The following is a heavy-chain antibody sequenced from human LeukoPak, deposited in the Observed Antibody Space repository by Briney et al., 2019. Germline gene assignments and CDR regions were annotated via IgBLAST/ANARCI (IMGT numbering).Heavy chain of an antibody. Sequence: PSETLSLTCTVSGGSISSYYWSWIRQPPGKGLEWIGYIYYSGSTYYNPSLRSRVTISVDTSKKQFSLKLSSVTAADTAVYYCARRAIVVVPAAAYYFDYWGQGTLVTVSS. CDR3: ARRAIVVVPAAAYYFDY. V-gene: IGHV4-59*01. D-gene: IGHD2-2*01. J-gene: IGHJ4*02. CDR1: GGSISSYY. CDR2: IYYSGST.